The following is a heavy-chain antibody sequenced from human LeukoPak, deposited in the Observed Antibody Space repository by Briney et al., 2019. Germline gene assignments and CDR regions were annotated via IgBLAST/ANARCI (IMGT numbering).Heavy chain of an antibody. D-gene: IGHD3-22*01. CDR2: INHSGST. V-gene: IGHV4-34*01. CDR1: GGSFSGYY. Sequence: PSGTLSLTCAVYGGSFSGYYWSWIRQPPGKGLEWIGEINHSGSTNYNPSLKSRVTISVDTSKSQFSLKLSSVTAADTVVYYCTRGSIAYYYMDAWGKGTTVTISS. J-gene: IGHJ6*03. CDR3: TRGSIAYYYMDA.